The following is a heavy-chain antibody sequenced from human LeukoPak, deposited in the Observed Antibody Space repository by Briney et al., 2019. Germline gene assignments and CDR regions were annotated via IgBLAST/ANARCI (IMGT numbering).Heavy chain of an antibody. CDR2: INPNSGGT. J-gene: IGHJ4*02. V-gene: IGHV1-2*06. Sequence: EASVKVSCKASGYTFTGYYMHWVRQAPGLGLEWMGRINPNSGGTNYAQKFQGRVTMTRDTSISTAYMELSRLRSDDTAVYYCVGIAVAGSKVYWGQGTLVTVSS. D-gene: IGHD6-19*01. CDR3: VGIAVAGSKVY. CDR1: GYTFTGYY.